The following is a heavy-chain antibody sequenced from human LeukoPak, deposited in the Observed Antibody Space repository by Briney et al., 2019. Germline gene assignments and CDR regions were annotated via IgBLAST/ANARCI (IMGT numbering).Heavy chain of an antibody. CDR3: ARRPGYCSGGSCYPFDY. D-gene: IGHD2-15*01. CDR1: GFTFSSYW. J-gene: IGHJ4*02. CDR2: INQDGGEN. Sequence: PGGSLRLSCAASGFTFSSYWMSWVRQAPGNGLEWVANINQDGGENYYVDSVKGRFTISRDNAKNSLYLQMNSLRAEDTAVYYCARRPGYCSGGSCYPFDYWGQGAVVTVSS. V-gene: IGHV3-7*03.